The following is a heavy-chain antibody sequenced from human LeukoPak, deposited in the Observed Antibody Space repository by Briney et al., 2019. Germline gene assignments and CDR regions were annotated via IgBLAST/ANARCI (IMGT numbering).Heavy chain of an antibody. CDR2: INPHSGAT. CDR1: GYTFTGYY. CDR3: ARDIRVVDY. D-gene: IGHD2-21*01. V-gene: IGHV1-2*06. Sequence: ASVKVSCKASGYTFTGYYMHWVRQAPGQGLEWMGRINPHSGATNYAQKFQGRFTMTRATSISTAYMELSRLRSDDTAVYYCARDIRVVDYWGQGTLVTVSS. J-gene: IGHJ4*02.